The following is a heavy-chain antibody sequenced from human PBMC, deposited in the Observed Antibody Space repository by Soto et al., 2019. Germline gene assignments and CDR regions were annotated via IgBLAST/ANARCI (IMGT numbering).Heavy chain of an antibody. V-gene: IGHV3-66*01. CDR3: ARAYAGSYDAFDI. J-gene: IGHJ3*02. CDR1: GFTVSSNY. Sequence: GGSLRLSCAASGFTVSSNYMRWVRQAPGKGLEWVSVIYSGGSTYYADSVKGRFTISRDNSRNTLYLQMNSLRAEDTAVYYCARAYAGSYDAFDIWGQGTMVTVSS. D-gene: IGHD2-2*01. CDR2: IYSGGST.